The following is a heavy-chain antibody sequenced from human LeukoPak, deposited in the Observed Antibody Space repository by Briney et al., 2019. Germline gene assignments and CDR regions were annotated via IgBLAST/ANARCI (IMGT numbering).Heavy chain of an antibody. J-gene: IGHJ6*03. V-gene: IGHV3-23*01. CDR3: ARVRAYSGSYNYYYYMDV. Sequence: PGGSLRLSCAASGFTFSSYAMSWVRQAPGKGLEWVSAISGSGGSTYYADSVKGRFTISRDNAKNSLYLQMNSLRAEDTALYHCARVRAYSGSYNYYYYMDVWGKGTTVTVSS. CDR1: GFTFSSYA. D-gene: IGHD1-26*01. CDR2: ISGSGGST.